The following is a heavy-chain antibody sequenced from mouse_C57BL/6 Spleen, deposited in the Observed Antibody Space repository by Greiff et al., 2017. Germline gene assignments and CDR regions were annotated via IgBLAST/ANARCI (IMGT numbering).Heavy chain of an antibody. CDR1: GYTFTSYW. V-gene: IGHV1-59*01. D-gene: IGHD1-1*01. J-gene: IGHJ4*01. CDR2: IDPSDSYT. CDR3: ARRGGSSFYAMDY. Sequence: QVQLQQPGAELVRPGTSVKLSCKASGYTFTSYWMHWVKQRPGQGLEWIGVIDPSDSYTNYNQKFKGKATLTVDTSSSTAYMQLSSLTSEDSAVYYCARRGGSSFYAMDYWGQGTSVTVSS.